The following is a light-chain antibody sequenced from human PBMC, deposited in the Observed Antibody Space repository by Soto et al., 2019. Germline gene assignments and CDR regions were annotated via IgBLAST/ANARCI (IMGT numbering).Light chain of an antibody. Sequence: ELVMTQSPATLSLSPGERATLSCRASQSISDSLAWYYQKPSQAPRLLIYDASTRATDIPARFSGSGSGTDFTLTISNLQSEDFAVYYCQQYKKWPPSTFGQGTRLEIK. CDR1: QSISDS. V-gene: IGKV3D-15*01. CDR3: QQYKKWPPST. CDR2: DAS. J-gene: IGKJ5*01.